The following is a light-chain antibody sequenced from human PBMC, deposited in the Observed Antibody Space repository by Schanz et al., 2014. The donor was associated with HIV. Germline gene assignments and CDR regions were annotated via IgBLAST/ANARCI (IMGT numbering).Light chain of an antibody. CDR1: QSVSSK. CDR2: GSS. Sequence: EIVMTQSPATLSVSPGERATLSCGASQSVSSKLAWYQQKPGQAPRLLIYGSSTRATGIPARFSGTGSGTDFTLTISRLEPEDFAVYYCQQYGSSPRTFGGGTTVEIK. J-gene: IGKJ4*01. V-gene: IGKV3-15*01. CDR3: QQYGSSPRT.